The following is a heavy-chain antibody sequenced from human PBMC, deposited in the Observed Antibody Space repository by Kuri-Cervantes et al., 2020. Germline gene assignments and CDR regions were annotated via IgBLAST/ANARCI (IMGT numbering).Heavy chain of an antibody. J-gene: IGHJ3*02. CDR1: GYTFTSYG. V-gene: IGHV1-18*01. CDR2: ISAYNGDT. Sequence: ASVKVSCKASGYTFTSYGISWVRQAPGQGLEWMGWISAYNGDTNYAQKLQGRVTMTTDTSTSTARMELRSLRSDDTAVYYCAVLRGYTYAFDIWGQGTMVTVSS. CDR3: AVLRGYTYAFDI. D-gene: IGHD5-18*01.